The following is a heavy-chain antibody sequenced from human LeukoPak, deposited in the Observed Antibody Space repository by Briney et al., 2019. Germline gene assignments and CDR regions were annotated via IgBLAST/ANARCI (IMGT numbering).Heavy chain of an antibody. J-gene: IGHJ6*03. CDR1: GGTFSSYA. V-gene: IGHV1-69*13. Sequence: ASVKVSCKASGGTFSSYAISWVRQAPGQGLEWMGGIIPIFGTANYAQKFQGRVTITADESTSTACMELSSLRSEDTAVYYCARRKYSGSSNYYYYYMDVWGKGTTVTVSS. CDR2: IIPIFGTA. CDR3: ARRKYSGSSNYYYYYMDV. D-gene: IGHD1-26*01.